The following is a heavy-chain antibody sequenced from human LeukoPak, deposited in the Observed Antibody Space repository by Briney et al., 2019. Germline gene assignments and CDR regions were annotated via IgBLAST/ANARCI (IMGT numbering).Heavy chain of an antibody. J-gene: IGHJ4*02. CDR2: ISSSGAYI. Sequence: GRSLRLSCAASGFTFSRHSMNWVRQAPGKGLEWVSSISSSGAYIYYADSVKGRFTISRDNAKNTLYLQMNSLRAEDTAVYYCTRDGWFGELLWSYFDYWGQGTPVTVSS. CDR1: GFTFSRHS. V-gene: IGHV3-21*06. CDR3: TRDGWFGELLWSYFDY. D-gene: IGHD3-10*01.